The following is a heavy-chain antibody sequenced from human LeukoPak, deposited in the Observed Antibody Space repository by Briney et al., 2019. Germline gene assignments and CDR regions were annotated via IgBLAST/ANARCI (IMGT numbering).Heavy chain of an antibody. J-gene: IGHJ4*02. D-gene: IGHD3-10*01. CDR1: GGSISSYY. CDR3: ARAIAGFGELPIYYFDY. Sequence: SETLSLTCTVSGGSISSYYWSWIRQPPGKGLEWIGYIYYSGSTNYNPSLKSRVTISVDTSKNQFSLKLSSVTAADTAVYYCARAIAGFGELPIYYFDYWGQGTLVTVSS. V-gene: IGHV4-59*01. CDR2: IYYSGST.